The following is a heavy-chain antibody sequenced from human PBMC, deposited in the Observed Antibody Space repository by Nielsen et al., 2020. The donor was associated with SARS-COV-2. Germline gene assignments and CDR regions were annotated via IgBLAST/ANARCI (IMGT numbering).Heavy chain of an antibody. V-gene: IGHV3-23*01. J-gene: IGHJ4*02. CDR3: AKDLEGYGDLDGYFDY. D-gene: IGHD4-17*01. CDR1: GFTFSSYA. CDR2: ISGSGGST. Sequence: GGSLRLSCAASGFTFSSYAMSWVRQAPGKGLEWVSAISGSGGSTYYADSVKGRFTISRDNSKNTLYLQMNSLRAEDTAVYYCAKDLEGYGDLDGYFDYWGQGTLVTVSS.